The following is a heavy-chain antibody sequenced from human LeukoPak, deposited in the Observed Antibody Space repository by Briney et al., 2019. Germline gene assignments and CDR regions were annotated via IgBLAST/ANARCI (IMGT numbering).Heavy chain of an antibody. J-gene: IGHJ6*03. CDR3: ARGGREDIVVVPAAIRRAFYYYYMDV. CDR1: GGTFSSYA. V-gene: IGHV1-69*13. Sequence: SVKVSCKASGGTFSSYAISWVRQAPGQGLEWMGGIIPIFGTANYAQKFQGRVTITADESTSTAYMELSGLRSEDTAVYYCARGGREDIVVVPAAIRRAFYYYYMDVWGKGTTVTVSS. CDR2: IIPIFGTA. D-gene: IGHD2-2*02.